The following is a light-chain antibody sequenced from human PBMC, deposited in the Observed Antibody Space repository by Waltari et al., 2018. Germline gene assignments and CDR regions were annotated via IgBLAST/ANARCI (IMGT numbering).Light chain of an antibody. CDR2: GAS. J-gene: IGKJ1*01. CDR1: QSLSTN. Sequence: EILMTQSPATLSVSPGERATLSCRASQSLSTNLAWYQQHPGQAPRLLIYGASTRATGVPARFSGSGSGAEFTLTISSLQSEDFAVYYCQQYNNWPRTFGLGTKVEI. CDR3: QQYNNWPRT. V-gene: IGKV3D-15*01.